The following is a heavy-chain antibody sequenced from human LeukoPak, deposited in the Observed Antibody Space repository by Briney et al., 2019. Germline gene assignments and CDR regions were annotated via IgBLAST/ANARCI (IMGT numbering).Heavy chain of an antibody. CDR1: GGSISSYY. CDR3: ARDSYFGSGNYYIDY. J-gene: IGHJ4*02. CDR2: IYYSGST. D-gene: IGHD3-10*01. V-gene: IGHV4-59*01. Sequence: SETLSLTCTVSGGSISSYYWSWIRQPPGKGLEWIGYIYYSGSTNYNPSLKSRVTISVDTSKNQFSLKLSSVTAADTAVYYCARDSYFGSGNYYIDYWGQGTLVTVSS.